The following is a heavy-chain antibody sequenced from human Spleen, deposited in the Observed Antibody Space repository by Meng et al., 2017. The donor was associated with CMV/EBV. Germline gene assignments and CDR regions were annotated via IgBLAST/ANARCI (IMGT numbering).Heavy chain of an antibody. D-gene: IGHD3-22*01. Sequence: SVSTSSYKWGWIRQRPRKGLEWIGSIYYRGRTYHNPSLKSRVTISVETSKNQFSLKLSSVTAADTAVYYCARFGDGSGYYYRGAFDPWGQGTLVTVSS. V-gene: IGHV4-39*07. J-gene: IGHJ5*02. CDR1: SVSTSSYK. CDR3: ARFGDGSGYYYRGAFDP. CDR2: IYYRGRT.